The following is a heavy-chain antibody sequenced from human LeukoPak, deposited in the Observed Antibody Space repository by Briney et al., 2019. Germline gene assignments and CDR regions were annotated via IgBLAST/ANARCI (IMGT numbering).Heavy chain of an antibody. V-gene: IGHV4-34*01. CDR1: GGSFSGYY. CDR3: ARGGSRITMVRGVISPNHDFDY. CDR2: INHSGST. Sequence: SETLSLTCAVYGGSFSGYYWSWIRQPPGKGLEWIGEINHSGSTNYNPSLKSRVTISVDTSKNQFSLKLSSVTAADTAVYYCARGGSRITMVRGVISPNHDFDYWGQGTLVTVSS. J-gene: IGHJ4*02. D-gene: IGHD3-10*01.